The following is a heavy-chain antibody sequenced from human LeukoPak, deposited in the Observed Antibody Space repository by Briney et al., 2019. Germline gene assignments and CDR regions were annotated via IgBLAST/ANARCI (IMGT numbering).Heavy chain of an antibody. CDR3: ARAVEKSLDY. Sequence: PGGSLRLSCAASGFTFSDYYMSWLRQAPGKGLEWVSYISSSDSTMCYADSVKGRFTISRDNAKNSLYLQMNSLRAEDTAVYYCARAVEKSLDYWGQGTLVTVSS. J-gene: IGHJ4*02. CDR2: ISSSDSTM. V-gene: IGHV3-11*01. CDR1: GFTFSDYY.